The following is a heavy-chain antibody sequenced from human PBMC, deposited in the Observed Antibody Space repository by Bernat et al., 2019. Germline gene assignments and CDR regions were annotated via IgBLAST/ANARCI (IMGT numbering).Heavy chain of an antibody. J-gene: IGHJ4*02. CDR2: IYYSWST. V-gene: IGHV4-59*01. CDR1: GGSISSYY. Sequence: QVQLQESGPGLVKPSETLSLTCTVSGGSISSYYWSWIRQPPGKGLEWIGYIYYSWSTNYNPSLKSRVTISVDTSKNQFSLKLSSVTAADTAVYYCARAPGIYSSGWYYFDYWGQGTLVTVSS. CDR3: ARAPGIYSSGWYYFDY. D-gene: IGHD6-19*01.